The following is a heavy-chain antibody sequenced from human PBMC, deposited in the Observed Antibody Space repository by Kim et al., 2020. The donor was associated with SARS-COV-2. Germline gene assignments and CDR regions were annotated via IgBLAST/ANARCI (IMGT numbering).Heavy chain of an antibody. CDR2: IYYSGST. V-gene: IGHV4-39*01. CDR1: GGSISSSSYY. CDR3: ARRHGSGSYYVPLFDY. D-gene: IGHD3-10*01. J-gene: IGHJ4*02. Sequence: SETLSLTCTVSGGSISSSSYYWGWIRQPPGKGLEWIGSIYYSGSTYYNPSLKSRVTISVDTSKNQFSLKLSSVTAADTAVYYCARRHGSGSYYVPLFDYWGQGTLVTVSS.